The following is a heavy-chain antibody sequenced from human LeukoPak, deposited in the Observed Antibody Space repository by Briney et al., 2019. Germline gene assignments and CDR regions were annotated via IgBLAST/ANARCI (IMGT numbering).Heavy chain of an antibody. V-gene: IGHV4-30-2*01. J-gene: IGHJ2*01. CDR2: IYHSGST. CDR3: ARVSEHTAWWYFDL. CDR1: GGSISSGGYY. D-gene: IGHD1/OR15-1a*01. Sequence: RPSETLSLTCTVSGGSISSGGYYWSWIRQPPGKGLEWIGYIYHSGSTYYNPSLKSQVTISVDRSKNQFSLKLSSVTAADTAVYYCARVSEHTAWWYFDLWGRGTLVTVSS.